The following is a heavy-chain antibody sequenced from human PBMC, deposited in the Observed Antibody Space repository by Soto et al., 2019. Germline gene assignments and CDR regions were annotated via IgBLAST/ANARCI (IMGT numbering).Heavy chain of an antibody. V-gene: IGHV5-51*01. CDR2: MYPGDSDT. Sequence: GESLKISCKGSGYSFTKYWINWVRQMPGKGLELMGIMYPGDSDTRYSPSFQGQVTISADKSISTAYLQWSSLKASDTAMYYCARHKRYSSTWFEGWFDPWGQGTLVTVAS. J-gene: IGHJ5*02. CDR1: GYSFTKYW. CDR3: ARHKRYSSTWFEGWFDP. D-gene: IGHD6-13*01.